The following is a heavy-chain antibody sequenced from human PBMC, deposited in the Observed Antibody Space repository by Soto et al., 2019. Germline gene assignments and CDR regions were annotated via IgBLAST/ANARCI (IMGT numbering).Heavy chain of an antibody. CDR3: AHRREYCSGRSCYSYIFDY. V-gene: IGHV2-5*02. CDR2: IYWDDDK. Sequence: QITLKESGPTLVKPTQTLTLTCTFSGFSLSTTGVGVGWIRQPPGKALEWLALIYWDDDKRYSPSLESRLTITKDTSKNQVVLTMTNVDPLDTATYYCAHRREYCSGRSCYSYIFDYWGQGTLVTVSS. CDR1: GFSLSTTGVG. D-gene: IGHD2-15*01. J-gene: IGHJ4*02.